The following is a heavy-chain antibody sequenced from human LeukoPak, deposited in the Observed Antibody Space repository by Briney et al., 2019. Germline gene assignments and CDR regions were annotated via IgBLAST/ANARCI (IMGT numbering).Heavy chain of an antibody. Sequence: TPSETLSPTCTVSGGSISSYYWSWIRQPAGKGLEWIGRIYTSGSTNYNPSLKSRVTMSVDTSKNQFSLKLSSVTAADTAVYYCARDSPTYSSGWYGMDVWGQGTTVTVSS. V-gene: IGHV4-4*07. CDR2: IYTSGST. D-gene: IGHD6-19*01. CDR3: ARDSPTYSSGWYGMDV. J-gene: IGHJ6*02. CDR1: GGSISSYY.